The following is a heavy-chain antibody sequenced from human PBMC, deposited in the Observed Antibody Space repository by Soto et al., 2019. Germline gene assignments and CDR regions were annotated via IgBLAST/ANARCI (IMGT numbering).Heavy chain of an antibody. D-gene: IGHD3-10*01. Sequence: PSETLSLTCTFSCGSIISYYWSWIRQPPGKGLEWIGYIYYSGSTNYNPSLKSRVTIPVDTSKNQFSLKLSSVTAADTAVYYCARGRTGGVIIDPLDYWGQGTLVTVSS. CDR3: ARGRTGGVIIDPLDY. CDR1: CGSIISYY. J-gene: IGHJ4*02. CDR2: IYYSGST. V-gene: IGHV4-59*01.